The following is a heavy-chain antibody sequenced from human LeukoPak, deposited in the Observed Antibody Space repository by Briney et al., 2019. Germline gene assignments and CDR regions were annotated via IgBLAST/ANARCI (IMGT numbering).Heavy chain of an antibody. CDR1: GGTFSSYA. Sequence: SVKVSCKASGGTFSSYAISWVRQAPGQGLEWMGGIIPIFGTANYAQKFQGRVTITADESTSTAYMELSSLRSEDTAVYYCARAFTPHYGGNANYYYYYYMDVWGKGTTVTISS. J-gene: IGHJ6*03. CDR3: ARAFTPHYGGNANYYYYYYMDV. CDR2: IIPIFGTA. D-gene: IGHD4-23*01. V-gene: IGHV1-69*13.